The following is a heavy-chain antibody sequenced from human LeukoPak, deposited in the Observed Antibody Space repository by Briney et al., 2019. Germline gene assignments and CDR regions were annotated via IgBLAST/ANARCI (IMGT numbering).Heavy chain of an antibody. J-gene: IGHJ4*02. Sequence: PSETLSLTCTVSGASISSYYWSWIRQPPGKGLEWIGYIYYSGTTNYNPSLESRVTVSVDPSKNQFSLKLSPVTAADTAVYFCARSYSSSFPFDYWGQGTLVTVSS. CDR1: GASISSYY. D-gene: IGHD6-13*01. V-gene: IGHV4-59*01. CDR3: ARSYSSSFPFDY. CDR2: IYYSGTT.